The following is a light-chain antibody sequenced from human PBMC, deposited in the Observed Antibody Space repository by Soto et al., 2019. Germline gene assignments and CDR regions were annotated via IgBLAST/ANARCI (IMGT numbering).Light chain of an antibody. V-gene: IGLV2-11*01. CDR2: DVS. CDR1: SRDVGAFNY. J-gene: IGLJ1*01. Sequence: QSVLTQPRSVSGSPGQSVTVSCTGTSRDVGAFNYVSWYQQHPGQAPKFIIFDVSKRPSGVPDRFSGSKSGNSASLTISGLQAEDEADYYCCSFTTSSTYVFGSGTKVTVL. CDR3: CSFTTSSTYV.